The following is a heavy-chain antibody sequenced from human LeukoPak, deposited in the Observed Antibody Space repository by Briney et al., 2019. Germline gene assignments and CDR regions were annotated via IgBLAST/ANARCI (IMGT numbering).Heavy chain of an antibody. Sequence: SETLSLTCSVSGGSISSYYWSWIRQPAGKGLEWIGRIYTTASTDYNPPLKSRATMSVKTSKNQFTLNLSSPTAADTAVYYCARPGPILGATSGDYWGQGTLVTVSS. CDR1: GGSISSYY. J-gene: IGHJ4*02. D-gene: IGHD1-26*01. CDR2: IYTTAST. CDR3: ARPGPILGATSGDY. V-gene: IGHV4-4*07.